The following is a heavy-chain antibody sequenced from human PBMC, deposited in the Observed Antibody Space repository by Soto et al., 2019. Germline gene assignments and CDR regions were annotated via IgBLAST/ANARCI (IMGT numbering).Heavy chain of an antibody. CDR3: ARDSGKGFWSGFSGYYYGMDV. CDR1: GGSISSSNW. V-gene: IGHV4-4*02. D-gene: IGHD3-3*01. CDR2: IYHSGST. Sequence: NPSETLSLTCAVSGGSISSSNWWSWVRQPPGKGLEWIGEIYHSGSTNYNPSLKSRVTISVDKSKNQFSLKLSSVTAADTAVYYCARDSGKGFWSGFSGYYYGMDVWGQGTTVTVSS. J-gene: IGHJ6*02.